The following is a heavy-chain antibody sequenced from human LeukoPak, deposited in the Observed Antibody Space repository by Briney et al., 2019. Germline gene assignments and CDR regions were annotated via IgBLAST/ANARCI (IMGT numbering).Heavy chain of an antibody. J-gene: IGHJ4*02. CDR2: INQVGNEK. CDR1: GFTFRSHC. CDR3: AKDWRYNPN. Sequence: PGGSLRLSCAASGFTFRSHCMSWVRQAPGKGLEWVANINQVGNEKYYVDSVKGRFTISRDNAENSLYLQMNSLRAEDTAVYYCAKDWRYNPNWGQGTLVTVSS. V-gene: IGHV3-7*03. D-gene: IGHD1-14*01.